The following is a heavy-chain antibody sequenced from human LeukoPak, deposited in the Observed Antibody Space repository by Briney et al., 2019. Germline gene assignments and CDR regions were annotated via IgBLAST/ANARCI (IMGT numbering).Heavy chain of an antibody. CDR3: ARSVYVPYYFDY. CDR2: INHSRST. CDR1: GGSFSGYY. J-gene: IGHJ4*02. Sequence: ASETLSLTCAVYGGSFSGYYWSWIRQPPGKGLEWIGEINHSRSTNYNPSLKSRVTISVDTSKNQFSLRLSSVAAADTAVYYCARSVYVPYYFDYWGQGTLVTVSS. D-gene: IGHD1-14*01. V-gene: IGHV4-34*01.